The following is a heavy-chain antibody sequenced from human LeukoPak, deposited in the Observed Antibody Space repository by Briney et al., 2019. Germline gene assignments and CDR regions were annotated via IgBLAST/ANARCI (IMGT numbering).Heavy chain of an antibody. CDR1: GFTFSSYA. D-gene: IGHD2-15*01. CDR2: ISGSGGST. V-gene: IGHV3-23*01. J-gene: IGHJ4*02. CDR3: AKSVVAATPYYFDY. Sequence: AGGSLRLSCAASGFTFSSYAMSWVRQAPGKGLEWVSAISGSGGSTYYADSVKGRFTISRDNSKNTLYLQMNSLGAEDTAVYYCAKSVVAATPYYFDYWGQGTLVTVSS.